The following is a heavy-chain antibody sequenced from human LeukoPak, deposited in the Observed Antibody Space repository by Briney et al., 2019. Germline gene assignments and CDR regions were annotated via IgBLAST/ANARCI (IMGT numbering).Heavy chain of an antibody. Sequence: PSETLSLTCAVYGGSFSGYYWSWIRQPPGKGLEWIGEINHSGSTNYNPSLKSRVTISVDTSKNQFSLKLSSVTAADTAVYYCARHEVYDYVWGSYRPPFDYWGQGTLVTVSS. J-gene: IGHJ4*02. CDR1: GGSFSGYY. CDR2: INHSGST. V-gene: IGHV4-34*01. D-gene: IGHD3-16*02. CDR3: ARHEVYDYVWGSYRPPFDY.